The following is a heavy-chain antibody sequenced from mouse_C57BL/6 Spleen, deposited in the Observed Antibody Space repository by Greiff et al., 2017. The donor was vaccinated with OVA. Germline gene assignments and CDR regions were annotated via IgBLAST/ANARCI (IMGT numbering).Heavy chain of an antibody. V-gene: IGHV5-16*01. CDR1: GFTFSDYY. J-gene: IGHJ2*01. D-gene: IGHD4-1*01. CDR2: INYDGSST. CDR3: ARVGAGTSYFDY. Sequence: EVHLVESEGGLVQPGSSMKLSCTASGFTFSDYYMAWVRQVPEKGLEWVANINYDGSSTYYLDSLKSRFIISRDNAKNILYLQMSSLKSEDTATYYCARVGAGTSYFDYWGQGTTLTVSS.